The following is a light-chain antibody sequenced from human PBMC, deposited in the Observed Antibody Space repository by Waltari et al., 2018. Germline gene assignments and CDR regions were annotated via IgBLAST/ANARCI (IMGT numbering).Light chain of an antibody. Sequence: QSALTQPASVSGSPGQSITISCTGTSSDVGPSNYVSWYQQYPGKVPKLIIYDVSYRPSGVSSRFSGSKSGNTASLTISGLQAEDEADYYCNSYTTISTWVFGGGTKLTVL. J-gene: IGLJ3*02. CDR2: DVS. CDR1: SSDVGPSNY. V-gene: IGLV2-14*03. CDR3: NSYTTISTWV.